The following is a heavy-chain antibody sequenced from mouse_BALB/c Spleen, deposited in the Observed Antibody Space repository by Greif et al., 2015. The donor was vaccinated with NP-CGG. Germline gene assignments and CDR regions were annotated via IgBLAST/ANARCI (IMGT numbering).Heavy chain of an antibody. D-gene: IGHD2-1*01. V-gene: IGHV4-1*02. CDR1: GFDFSRYW. CDR3: ARPYYCNSGWYAY. Sequence: EVQGVESGGGLVQPGGSLKLSCAASGFDFSRYWMSWVRQAPGKGLEWIGEINPDSSTINYTPSLKDKFIISRDNAKNTLYLQMSKVRSEDTALYDCARPYYCNSGWYAYWGQGTLVTVSA. J-gene: IGHJ3*01. CDR2: INPDSSTI.